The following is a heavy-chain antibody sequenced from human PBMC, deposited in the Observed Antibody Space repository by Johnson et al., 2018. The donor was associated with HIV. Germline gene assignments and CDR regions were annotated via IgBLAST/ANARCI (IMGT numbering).Heavy chain of an antibody. D-gene: IGHD1-26*01. CDR3: ARVEWELDAFDI. CDR1: GFTFSNHW. Sequence: VQLVESGGGLVQSGGSLRLSCAASGFTFSNHWMHWVRQASGKGLVWVSRINSDGSSRHYADSVKGRFSISRDNAKNTLYLQMNSLRAEDTAVYYCARVEWELDAFDIWGQGTMVTVSS. J-gene: IGHJ3*02. CDR2: INSDGSSR. V-gene: IGHV3-74*01.